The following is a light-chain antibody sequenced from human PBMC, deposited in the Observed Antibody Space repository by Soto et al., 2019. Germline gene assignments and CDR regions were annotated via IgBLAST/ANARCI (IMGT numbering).Light chain of an antibody. V-gene: IGKV3-11*01. CDR3: QLRAKWT. Sequence: EIVLTQSPATLSLSPGERATLSCRASQSVGSTLAWYQQRPGQAPRLLIYDASNRATGIPARFSGSGSGTDFTLTISSLEPDDFAVYYCQLRAKWTFGQGTKVEIK. J-gene: IGKJ1*01. CDR1: QSVGST. CDR2: DAS.